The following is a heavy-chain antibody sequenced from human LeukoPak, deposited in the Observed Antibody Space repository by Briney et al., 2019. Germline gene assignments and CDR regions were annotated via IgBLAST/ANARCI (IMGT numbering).Heavy chain of an antibody. CDR3: ARDYRDYDILTGWSDY. D-gene: IGHD3-9*01. CDR1: GFTFSSYR. J-gene: IGHJ4*02. Sequence: PGGSLRLSCAASGFTFSSYRMNWVRQAPGKGLEWVSYISSSSSTIYYADSVKGRFTISRDNAKNSLYLQMNSLRAEDAAVYYCARDYRDYDILTGWSDYWGQGTLVTVSS. CDR2: ISSSSSTI. V-gene: IGHV3-48*01.